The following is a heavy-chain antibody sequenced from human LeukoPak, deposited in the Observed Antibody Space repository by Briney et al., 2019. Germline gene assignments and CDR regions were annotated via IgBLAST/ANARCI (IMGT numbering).Heavy chain of an antibody. J-gene: IGHJ6*02. Sequence: SETLSLTCTVSGGSISSYYWSWLRQPPGKGLEWIGTMYHSGNTYYNPSLKSRVTISADTSENQFSLNLSPVTAADTAVYYCARSCSGGNCYYYYGMDVWGQGTTVTVSS. CDR1: GGSISSYY. V-gene: IGHV4-59*08. CDR2: MYHSGNT. CDR3: ARSCSGGNCYYYYGMDV. D-gene: IGHD2-15*01.